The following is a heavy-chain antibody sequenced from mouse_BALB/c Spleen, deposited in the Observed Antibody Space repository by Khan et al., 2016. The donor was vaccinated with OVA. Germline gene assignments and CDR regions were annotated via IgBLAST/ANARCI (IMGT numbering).Heavy chain of an antibody. J-gene: IGHJ3*01. CDR2: FFPNSGGS. V-gene: IGHV1S29*02. CDR3: VRSGYGSFAF. Sequence: LQQSGPEVVKPGASVRISCKASGYTFTDYNMDWVKQRHEKSLEWIGYFFPNSGGSGYNQKFKTKATLTVDISSSTAYMDLRSLTSEDSAVYYCVRSGYGSFAFWGQGTLVTVS. CDR1: GYTFTDYN. D-gene: IGHD1-2*01.